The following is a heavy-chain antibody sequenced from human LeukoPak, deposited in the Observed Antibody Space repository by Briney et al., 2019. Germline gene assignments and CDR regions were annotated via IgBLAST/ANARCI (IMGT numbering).Heavy chain of an antibody. V-gene: IGHV4-59*08. CDR2: IYYTGST. D-gene: IGHD1-26*01. CDR3: ARQSGGGSYYYFDY. CDR1: GGSISSHY. Sequence: SETLSLTCTVSGGSISSHYWSWIRQPTGKGLEWLGYIYYTGSTNYNPSFKSRVTISLDTSKTQFSLKLTSVTAADTAVYYCARQSGGGSYYYFDYWGQGTLVTVSS. J-gene: IGHJ4*02.